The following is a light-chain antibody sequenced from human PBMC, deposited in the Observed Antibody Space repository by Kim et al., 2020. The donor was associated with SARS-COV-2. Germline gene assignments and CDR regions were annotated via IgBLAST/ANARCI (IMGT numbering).Light chain of an antibody. CDR1: QYVSNT. CDR2: SMS. Sequence: VSPGQRVTLSCRASQYVSNTLAWYQQKPGQPPRPLIYSMSTRATGVPDRFSGSGSGIDFTLTINSLQSEDFAAYYCQQYNNWPRTFGQGTKVDIK. V-gene: IGKV3-15*01. CDR3: QQYNNWPRT. J-gene: IGKJ1*01.